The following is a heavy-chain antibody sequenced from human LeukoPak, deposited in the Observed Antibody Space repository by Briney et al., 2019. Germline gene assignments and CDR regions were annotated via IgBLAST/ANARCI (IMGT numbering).Heavy chain of an antibody. CDR2: IYTSGST. CDR1: GGSISSGSYY. CDR3: ARDSHTIFGVVTPFDY. J-gene: IGHJ4*02. D-gene: IGHD3-3*01. V-gene: IGHV4-61*02. Sequence: SQTLSLTCTVSGGSISSGSYYWSWIRQPAGKGLEWIGRIYTSGSTNYNPSLKSRVTISVDTSKNQFSLKLSSVTAADTAVYYSARDSHTIFGVVTPFDYWGQGTLVTVSS.